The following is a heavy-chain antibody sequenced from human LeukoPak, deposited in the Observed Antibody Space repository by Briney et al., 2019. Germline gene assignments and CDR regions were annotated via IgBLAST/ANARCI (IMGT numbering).Heavy chain of an antibody. V-gene: IGHV3-7*01. CDR1: GFTFSSFW. D-gene: IGHD2-21*01. CDR2: IKQDGTDK. J-gene: IGHJ4*02. Sequence: GGSLGLSCAASGFTFSSFWMTWVRQAPGKRLEYVANIKQDGTDKYYVGSVKGRFTISRDNAKNSLYLQMSSLRAEDTAVYYCAREGRCGDEKCYSGLPDYWGQGTRVTVSS. CDR3: AREGRCGDEKCYSGLPDY.